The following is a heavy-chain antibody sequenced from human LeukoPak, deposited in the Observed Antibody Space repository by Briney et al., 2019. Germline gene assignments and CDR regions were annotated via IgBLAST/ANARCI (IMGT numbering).Heavy chain of an antibody. V-gene: IGHV1-69*05. CDR2: IIPIFGTA. CDR3: ARDGSSIAARPYYYYYMDV. Sequence: SVKVSRKASGGTFSSYAISWVRQAPGQGLEWMGGIIPIFGTANYAQKFQGRVTITTDESTSTAYMELSSLRSEDTAVYYCARDGSSIAARPYYYYYMDVWGKGTTVTVSS. J-gene: IGHJ6*03. CDR1: GGTFSSYA. D-gene: IGHD6-6*01.